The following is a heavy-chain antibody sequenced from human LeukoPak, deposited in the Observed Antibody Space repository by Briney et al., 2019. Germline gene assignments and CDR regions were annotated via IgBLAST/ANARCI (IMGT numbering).Heavy chain of an antibody. CDR2: IIPIFGTA. CDR1: GGTFISYA. V-gene: IGHV1-69*05. CDR3: ARGGVTHWYFDL. J-gene: IGHJ2*01. Sequence: GASVKVSCKASGGTFISYAISWVRQAPGQGLEWMGGIIPIFGTANYAQKFQGRVTITTDESTSTAYMELSSLRSEDTAVYYCARGGVTHWYFDLWGRGTLVTASS. D-gene: IGHD3-10*01.